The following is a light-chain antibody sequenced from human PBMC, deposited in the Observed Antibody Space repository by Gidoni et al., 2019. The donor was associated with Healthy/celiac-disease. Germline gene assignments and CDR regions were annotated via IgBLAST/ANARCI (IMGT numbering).Light chain of an antibody. V-gene: IGKV3-20*01. CDR1: QCVSSSY. Sequence: IVLTQSPGTLSLSPGERATLSCRASQCVSSSYLAWYQQKPGQAPRLLIYGASSRATGIPDRFSGSGSGTDFTLTISRLEPEDFAVYYCQQYGSSPPMYTFGQGTKLEIK. CDR2: GAS. J-gene: IGKJ2*01. CDR3: QQYGSSPPMYT.